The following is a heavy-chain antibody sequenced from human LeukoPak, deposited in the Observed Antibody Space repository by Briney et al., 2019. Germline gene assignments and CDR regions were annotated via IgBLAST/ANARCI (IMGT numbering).Heavy chain of an antibody. CDR3: ARDYGGNSGWFDP. CDR2: MKPKSGET. CDR1: GYTLTNYD. V-gene: IGHV1-8*01. Sequence: GASVKVSCKASGYTLTNYDINWVRQATGQGLEWMGWMKPKSGETGYAEKFQGRATMTRDTSINTAYMELSSLTSGDTAVYYCARDYGGNSGWFDPWGQGTLVTVSS. D-gene: IGHD4-23*01. J-gene: IGHJ5*02.